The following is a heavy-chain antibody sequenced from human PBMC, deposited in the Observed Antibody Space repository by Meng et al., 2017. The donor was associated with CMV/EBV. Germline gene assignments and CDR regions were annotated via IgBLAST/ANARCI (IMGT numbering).Heavy chain of an antibody. CDR2: TKSKNDGRTT. Sequence: RVESGGGLVTLGGSFKLSCEASGFSVSNTWMSGVRQAPGKGREWVGRTKSKNDGRTTDYAAPVKGRFTISRDDSKNTLYLQMNSLKTEDTAVYYCTGIAAGWGQGTLVTVSS. V-gene: IGHV3-15*01. D-gene: IGHD6-13*01. J-gene: IGHJ4*02. CDR1: GFSVSNTW. CDR3: TGIAAG.